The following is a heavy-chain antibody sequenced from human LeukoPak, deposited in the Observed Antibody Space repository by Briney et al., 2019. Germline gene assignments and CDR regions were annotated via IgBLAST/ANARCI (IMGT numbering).Heavy chain of an antibody. CDR2: IYSGGST. V-gene: IGHV3-53*04. J-gene: IGHJ4*02. Sequence: GGSLRLSCAASGFTVSSNYMSWVRQAPGKGLEWVSVIYSGGSTYYADSVKGRFTISRHNSKNTLYLQMNSLRAEDTAVYYCASGGGLYYYDSSGYYYYWGQGTLVTVSS. D-gene: IGHD3-22*01. CDR3: ASGGGLYYYDSSGYYYY. CDR1: GFTVSSNY.